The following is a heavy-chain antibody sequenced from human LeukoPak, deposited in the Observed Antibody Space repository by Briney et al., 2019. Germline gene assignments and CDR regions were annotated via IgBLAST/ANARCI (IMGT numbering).Heavy chain of an antibody. D-gene: IGHD2-2*01. J-gene: IGHJ6*03. CDR3: ARGHSHCSSTSCYVYYYYYYYMDV. V-gene: IGHV4-61*02. CDR1: GGSISSGSYY. CDR2: IYTSGST. Sequence: PSQTLSLTCTVSGGSISSGSYYWSWIRQPAGKGLEWIGRIYTSGSTNYNPSLKRRVTISVDTYKNPFSLKLSSVTAADTAVYYCARGHSHCSSTSCYVYYYYYYYMDVWDKGTTVTVSS.